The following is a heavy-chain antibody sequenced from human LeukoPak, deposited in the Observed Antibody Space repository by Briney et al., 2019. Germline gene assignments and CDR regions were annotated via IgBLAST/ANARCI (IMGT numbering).Heavy chain of an antibody. V-gene: IGHV3-23*01. CDR2: ISGSGGST. Sequence: PGGSLRLSCAASGFTFSSYAMSWVRQAPGKGLEWVSAISGSGGSTYYADSVKGRFAISRDNSKNTLYLQMNSLRAEDTAVYYCARGTIFGVVIGTDWGQGTLVTVSS. CDR3: ARGTIFGVVIGTD. CDR1: GFTFSSYA. J-gene: IGHJ4*02. D-gene: IGHD3-3*01.